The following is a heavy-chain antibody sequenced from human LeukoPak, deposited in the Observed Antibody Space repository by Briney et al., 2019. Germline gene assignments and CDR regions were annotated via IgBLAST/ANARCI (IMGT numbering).Heavy chain of an antibody. D-gene: IGHD1-14*01. Sequence: PSETLSLTCTVSGGSISSYYWSWIRQPPGKGLEWIGYIYYSGSTNYNPSLKSRVTISVDTSKNQFSLKLSSVTAADTAVYYCARDLTYDAFDIWGQGTIVTVSS. CDR1: GGSISSYY. J-gene: IGHJ3*02. V-gene: IGHV4-59*01. CDR3: ARDLTYDAFDI. CDR2: IYYSGST.